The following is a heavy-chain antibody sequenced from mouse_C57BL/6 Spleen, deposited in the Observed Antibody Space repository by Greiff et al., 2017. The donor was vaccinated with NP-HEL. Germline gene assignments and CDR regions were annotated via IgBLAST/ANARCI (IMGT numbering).Heavy chain of an antibody. D-gene: IGHD1-1*01. V-gene: IGHV1-64*01. Sequence: QVQLQQPGAELVKPGASVKLSCKASGYTFTSYWMHWVKQRPGQGLEWIGMIHPNSGSTNYNEKFKSKATLTVDKSSSTAYMQLSSLTPEDSAVYYCARFTTVASDDWGQGTTLTVSS. CDR1: GYTFTSYW. CDR2: IHPNSGST. J-gene: IGHJ2*01. CDR3: ARFTTVASDD.